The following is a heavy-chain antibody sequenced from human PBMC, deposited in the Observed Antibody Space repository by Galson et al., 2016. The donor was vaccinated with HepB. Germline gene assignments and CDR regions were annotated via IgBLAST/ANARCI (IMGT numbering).Heavy chain of an antibody. Sequence: CAISGDSVSSNSAAWNWFRQSTSRGLEWLGRTYYRSKWYNDYRLSLKTRININADTSRNEVSLLLKSVTLEDTAVYYCARARSRGWSDAFDYWGQGTLVTISS. D-gene: IGHD6-19*01. CDR3: ARARSRGWSDAFDY. CDR1: GDSVSSNSAA. J-gene: IGHJ4*02. CDR2: TYYRSKWYN. V-gene: IGHV6-1*01.